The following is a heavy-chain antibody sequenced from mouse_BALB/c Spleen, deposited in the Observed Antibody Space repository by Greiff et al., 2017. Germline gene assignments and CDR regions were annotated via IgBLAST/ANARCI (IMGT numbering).Heavy chain of an antibody. J-gene: IGHJ4*01. V-gene: IGHV1-31*01. CDR3: ARGDYDENYAMDY. CDR1: GYTFTGYY. Sequence: VQLQQSRPELVKPGASVKISCKASGYTFTGYYMHWVKQSHGKSLEWIGYINPYNGFSSYNQKFKGKATLPVDKSSSTAYMELRSLTSEDSAVYYCARGDYDENYAMDYWGQGTSGAVSS. D-gene: IGHD2-4*01. CDR2: INPYNGFS.